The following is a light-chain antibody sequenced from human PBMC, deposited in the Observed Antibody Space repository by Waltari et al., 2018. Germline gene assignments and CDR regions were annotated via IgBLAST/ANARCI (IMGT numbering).Light chain of an antibody. V-gene: IGLV1-44*01. CDR3: EALDYRLNGPVV. Sequence: QSVLTQPPSPSGTPVQRVTISCSGRSTTIGSNTANWYQQPPGTAPKLLNINNNQRPPGDPDRFPGSKSGTSAFLALSGPQAEDEADYFCEALDYRLNGPVVFGGGTKLTVL. J-gene: IGLJ2*01. CDR2: NNN. CDR1: STTIGSNT.